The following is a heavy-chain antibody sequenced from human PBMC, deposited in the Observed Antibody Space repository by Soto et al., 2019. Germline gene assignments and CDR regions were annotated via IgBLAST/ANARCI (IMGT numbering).Heavy chain of an antibody. D-gene: IGHD6-13*01. CDR3: ARDPFIAAADHYYYYGMDV. CDR1: GGTFSSYT. CDR2: IIPILGIA. J-gene: IGHJ6*02. Sequence: QVQLVQSGAEVKKPGSSVKVSCKASGGTFSSYTISWVRQAPGQGLEWMGRIIPILGIANYAQKFQGRVTITADKSTSTAYMELSSLRSEDTAVYYCARDPFIAAADHYYYYGMDVWGQGTTVTVSS. V-gene: IGHV1-69*08.